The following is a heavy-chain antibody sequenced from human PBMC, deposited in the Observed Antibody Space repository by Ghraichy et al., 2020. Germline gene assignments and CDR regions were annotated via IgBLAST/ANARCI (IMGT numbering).Heavy chain of an antibody. J-gene: IGHJ5*02. CDR1: GFTFSSYD. CDR2: ISSTSSHI. D-gene: IGHD2-15*01. Sequence: GGSLRLSCAASGFTFSSYDMNWVRQAPGQGLEWISYISSTSSHIYYAHSVKGRFTISRDDGRNSLYLQMNSLRDEDTAVYYCARDSSRRLRKRRPDLWGQGTLVTVSS. V-gene: IGHV3-48*02. CDR3: ARDSSRRLRKRRPDL.